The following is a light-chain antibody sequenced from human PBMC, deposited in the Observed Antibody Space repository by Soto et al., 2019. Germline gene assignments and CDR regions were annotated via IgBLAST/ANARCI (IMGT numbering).Light chain of an antibody. J-gene: IGKJ1*01. Sequence: EIVMTQSPATLTVSPGERATLSCRASQSISSNLAWYHQKPGQAPRLLIYDASNRATGIPARFSGSGSGTDFTLTISSLEPEDFAVYYCQQRSNWLQTFGQGTKVDIK. V-gene: IGKV3-11*01. CDR2: DAS. CDR1: QSISSN. CDR3: QQRSNWLQT.